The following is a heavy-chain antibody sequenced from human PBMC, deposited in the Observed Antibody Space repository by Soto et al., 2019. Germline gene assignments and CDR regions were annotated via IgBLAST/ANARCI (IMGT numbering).Heavy chain of an antibody. CDR3: VRGGGGGLFDP. CDR1: GFTFGDSY. CDR2: ISPGSRYP. V-gene: IGHV3-11*06. D-gene: IGHD2-15*01. J-gene: IGHJ5*02. Sequence: GGPLRLSCTGSGFTFGDSYMSWIRQAPGKGLEWLSYISPGSRYPAYADSVKGRFTISRDNAKRSLYLQMMSLTAEDTAIYYCVRGGGGGLFDPWGQGTMVTVSS.